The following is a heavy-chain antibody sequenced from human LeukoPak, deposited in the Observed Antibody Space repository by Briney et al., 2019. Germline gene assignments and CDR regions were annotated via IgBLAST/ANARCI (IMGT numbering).Heavy chain of an antibody. Sequence: PSETLSLTCTVSGGSISSYYWSWIRQPPGKGLEWIGYIYYSGSTNYNPSLKSRVTISVDTSKNQFSLKLSSVTAADTAVYYCARDTEGNWFDPWGQGTLVTVSS. D-gene: IGHD1-14*01. J-gene: IGHJ5*02. CDR2: IYYSGST. V-gene: IGHV4-59*01. CDR3: ARDTEGNWFDP. CDR1: GGSISSYY.